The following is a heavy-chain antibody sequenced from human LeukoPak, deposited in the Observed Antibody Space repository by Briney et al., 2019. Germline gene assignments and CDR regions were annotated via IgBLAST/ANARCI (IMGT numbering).Heavy chain of an antibody. Sequence: GASVKVSCKASGYTFTSYGISWVRQAAGQRLEWMGWINPNSGSTNYAQKFQGRVTMTRDTSISTAYMELSRLKSDDTAVYYCARGTTVTTNWFDPWGQGTLVTVSS. J-gene: IGHJ5*02. CDR2: INPNSGST. CDR3: ARGTTVTTNWFDP. V-gene: IGHV1-2*02. CDR1: GYTFTSYG. D-gene: IGHD4-17*01.